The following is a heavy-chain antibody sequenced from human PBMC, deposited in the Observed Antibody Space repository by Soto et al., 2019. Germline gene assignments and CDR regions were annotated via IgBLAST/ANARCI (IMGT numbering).Heavy chain of an antibody. CDR2: ITGSGDET. CDR3: AKCGPGYNNDWAFDQ. D-gene: IGHD3-9*01. Sequence: EMPLLESGGGLVQPGGSMILSCAGSGFTFSTYAMSWVRQAPGKGLAWVSHITGSGDETYYADSVKGRFTISRDNSKNTLYMQMNSLRADDTAVYYCAKCGPGYNNDWAFDQWGQGTLVTVSS. J-gene: IGHJ4*02. CDR1: GFTFSTYA. V-gene: IGHV3-23*01.